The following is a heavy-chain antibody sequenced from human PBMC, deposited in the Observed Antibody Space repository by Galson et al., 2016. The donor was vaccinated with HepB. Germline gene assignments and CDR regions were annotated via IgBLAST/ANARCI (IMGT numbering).Heavy chain of an antibody. D-gene: IGHD3-3*01. CDR1: GFTFSSYW. CDR3: ARPHYTDIKNPFDL. Sequence: SLRLSCAASGFTFSSYWMHWVRQAPGKGLVWVSRINSDGSSTSYADSVKGRFTISRDNAKNSVYLQMNSLRAEDTALYRCARPHYTDIKNPFDLWGQGTMVTVAS. CDR2: INSDGSST. J-gene: IGHJ3*01. V-gene: IGHV3-74*01.